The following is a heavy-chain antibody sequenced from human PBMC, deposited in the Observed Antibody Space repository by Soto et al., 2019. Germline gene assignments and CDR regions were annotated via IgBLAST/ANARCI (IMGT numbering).Heavy chain of an antibody. CDR1: GGSISSSSYY. CDR2: TYYSGST. D-gene: IGHD2-8*01. Sequence: SETLSLTCTVSGGSISSSSYYWGWIRQPPGKGLEWIGSTYYSGSTYYNPSLKSRVTMSVDTSKNQFSLKLSSVTAADTAVYYCASSYCTNGVCYTFDYWGQGTLVTVSS. V-gene: IGHV4-39*01. J-gene: IGHJ4*02. CDR3: ASSYCTNGVCYTFDY.